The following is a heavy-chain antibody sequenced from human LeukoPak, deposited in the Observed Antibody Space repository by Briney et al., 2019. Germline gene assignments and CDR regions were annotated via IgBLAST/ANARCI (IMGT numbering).Heavy chain of an antibody. CDR2: IDSAGGRI. D-gene: IGHD3-10*01. CDR3: VADRGNWSGGDF. Sequence: GGSLRLSGAGSTFAFCGYWIHWVRQLPGKGLAWVSRIDSAGGRIQWADSVKGRFTISRDNAKNTVYLQMNSLRPEDSAVYYCVADRGNWSGGDFWGRGTLVSVSS. CDR1: TFAFCGYW. J-gene: IGHJ4*02. V-gene: IGHV3-74*01.